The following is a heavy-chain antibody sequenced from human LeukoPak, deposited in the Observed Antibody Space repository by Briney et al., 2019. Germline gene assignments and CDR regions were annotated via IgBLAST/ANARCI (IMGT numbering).Heavy chain of an antibody. CDR2: ISSSSSYI. Sequence: NPGGSLRLSRAAYGFTFSSYSMNWVRQAPGKGLEWVSSISSSSSYIYYADSVKGRFTISRDNAKNSLYLQMNSLRAEDTAVYYCARENYYGSGSQYFDYWGQGTLVTVSS. CDR3: ARENYYGSGSQYFDY. D-gene: IGHD3-10*01. CDR1: GFTFSSYS. J-gene: IGHJ4*02. V-gene: IGHV3-21*01.